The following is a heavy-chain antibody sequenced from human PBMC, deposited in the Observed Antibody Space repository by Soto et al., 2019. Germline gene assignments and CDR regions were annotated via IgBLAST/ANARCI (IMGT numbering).Heavy chain of an antibody. CDR1: GFTFRSYG. CDR2: MSFEGSNK. V-gene: IGHV3-30*18. Sequence: QVQLVESGGGVVQPGRSLRLSCAASGFTFRSYGMHWVRQAPGKGLEWVALMSFEGSNKYYADSVRGRFTISSDNSKSTLYLQMDILRPEDTAVYYCAKEFGWELQLSHPYYNSGMDVWGQGTTVTVSS. CDR3: AKEFGWELQLSHPYYNSGMDV. J-gene: IGHJ6*02. D-gene: IGHD1-1*01.